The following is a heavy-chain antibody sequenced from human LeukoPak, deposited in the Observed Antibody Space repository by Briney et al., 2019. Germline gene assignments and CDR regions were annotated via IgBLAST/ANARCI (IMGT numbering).Heavy chain of an antibody. D-gene: IGHD1-14*01. CDR2: VCGYNGKT. Sequence: EASVKVSCKSSGFIFTSYGITWVRQAPGQGLEWMEWVCGYNGKTRYAQNLQGRVTMTTDTSTNTAYMELRSLRSDDTAVYYCARDVRGAGPELRKFVYWGQRTLVSISS. V-gene: IGHV1-18*01. CDR1: GFIFTSYG. J-gene: IGHJ4*02. CDR3: ARDVRGAGPELRKFVY.